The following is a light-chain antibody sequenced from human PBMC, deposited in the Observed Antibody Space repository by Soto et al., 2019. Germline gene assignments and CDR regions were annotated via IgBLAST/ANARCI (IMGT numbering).Light chain of an antibody. J-gene: IGLJ1*01. CDR2: DNN. Sequence: QSVLTQPPSVSAAPGQKVTISCSGSSSNIGNNYVSWYQQLPGTAPKLLIYDNNKRPSGIPDRFSGSKSGTSATLGITGLQTGDEADYYCGTWDSSPSDYVFGTGTKVTVL. CDR1: SSNIGNNY. V-gene: IGLV1-51*01. CDR3: GTWDSSPSDYV.